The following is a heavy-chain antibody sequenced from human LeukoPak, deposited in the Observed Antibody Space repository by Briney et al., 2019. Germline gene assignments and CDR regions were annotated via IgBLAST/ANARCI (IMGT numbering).Heavy chain of an antibody. V-gene: IGHV5-51*01. CDR1: GYSFTSYW. CDR2: IYPDDSDT. D-gene: IGHD4-17*01. J-gene: IGHJ4*02. Sequence: GESLKISCKGSGYSFTSYWIGWVCQMPGKGLEWVGIIYPDDSDTRYSPSFQDQVTISADKSISTAYLQWSSLKASDTAMYYCARHYPGGDYFIDYWGQGTLVTVSS. CDR3: ARHYPGGDYFIDY.